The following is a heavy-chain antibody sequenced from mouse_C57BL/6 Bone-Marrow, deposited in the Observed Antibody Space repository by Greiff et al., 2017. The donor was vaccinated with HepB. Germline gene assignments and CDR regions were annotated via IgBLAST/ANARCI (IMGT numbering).Heavy chain of an antibody. CDR3: TTGSLLPFDY. J-gene: IGHJ2*01. CDR1: GYTFTSYW. D-gene: IGHD2-3*01. CDR2: IDPSDSYT. V-gene: IGHV1-50*01. Sequence: VQLQQPGAELVKPGASVKLSCKASGYTFTSYWMQWVKQRPGQGLEWIGEIDPSDSYTNYNQKFKGKATITADTSSNTAYLQLSSLTSEDTAVYYCTTGSLLPFDYWGQGTTLTVSS.